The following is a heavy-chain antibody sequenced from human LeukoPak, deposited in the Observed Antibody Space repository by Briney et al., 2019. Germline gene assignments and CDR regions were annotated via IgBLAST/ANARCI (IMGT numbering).Heavy chain of an antibody. J-gene: IGHJ6*02. CDR1: GFTFSSYA. Sequence: GGSLRLSCAASGFTFSSYAMSWVRQAPGKGLEWVSAISGSGGSTYYADSVKGRFTISRDSSKNMLYLQMNSLRAEDTAVYYCAKTLIRGGNFYYGMDVWGQGTTVTVS. D-gene: IGHD3-10*01. CDR2: ISGSGGST. V-gene: IGHV3-23*01. CDR3: AKTLIRGGNFYYGMDV.